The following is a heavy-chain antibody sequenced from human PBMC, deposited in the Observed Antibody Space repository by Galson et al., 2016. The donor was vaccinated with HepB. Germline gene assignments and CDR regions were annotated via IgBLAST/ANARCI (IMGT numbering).Heavy chain of an antibody. J-gene: IGHJ4*02. Sequence: SCKASGYTSPGYYIHWVRQAPGQGLEYMGWINPNSGLTNYAQRFKGWVSMARDTSINTVYMELSRLRSNDTAVYYCARGSLAGHFDYWGQGSPVTVFS. CDR1: GYTSPGYY. CDR3: ARGSLAGHFDY. V-gene: IGHV1-2*04. CDR2: INPNSGLT.